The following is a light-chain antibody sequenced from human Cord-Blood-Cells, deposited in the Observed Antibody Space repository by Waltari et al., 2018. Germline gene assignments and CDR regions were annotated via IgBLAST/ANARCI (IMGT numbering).Light chain of an antibody. CDR3: SSYTSSSTWV. CDR1: SSDVGGYNY. J-gene: IGLJ3*02. V-gene: IGLV2-14*03. Sequence: QSALTQPASVSGSPGQSITISCPGTSSDVGGYNYVSWYQQHPGKAPKLMIYDVSNRPSGVSNRFSGSKSGNTASLTSSGLQAEDEADYYCSSYTSSSTWVFGGGTKLTVL. CDR2: DVS.